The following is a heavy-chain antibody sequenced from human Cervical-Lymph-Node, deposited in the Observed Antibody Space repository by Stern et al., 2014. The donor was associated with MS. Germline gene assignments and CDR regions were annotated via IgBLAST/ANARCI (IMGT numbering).Heavy chain of an antibody. J-gene: IGHJ4*02. CDR2: LSYDGVNK. V-gene: IGHV3-30-3*01. Sequence: VQLVQSGGGVVQPGGSVRLSCAASGFIFGGYVMSWVRQAPGKGLEWVALLSYDGVNKYYADSVKGRFTISRDTSKSTLYLQMTGLRPEDTAIYYCARDLNSGELSFMLYYFDSWGQGTLVTVSS. CDR3: ARDLNSGELSFMLYYFDS. CDR1: GFIFGGYV. D-gene: IGHD3-16*02.